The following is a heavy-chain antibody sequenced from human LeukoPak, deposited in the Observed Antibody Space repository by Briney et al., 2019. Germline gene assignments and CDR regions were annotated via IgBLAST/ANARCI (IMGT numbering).Heavy chain of an antibody. D-gene: IGHD2-15*01. CDR2: INPNSGGT. CDR3: ARGGVAVVVAATIDWFDP. J-gene: IGHJ5*02. Sequence: ASVKVSCKASGYTFTGYYMHWVRQAPGQGLEWMGWINPNSGGTNYAQKFQGRVTMTRDTSISTAYMELSRLGSDDTAVYYCARGGVAVVVAATIDWFDPWGQGTLVTVSS. V-gene: IGHV1-2*02. CDR1: GYTFTGYY.